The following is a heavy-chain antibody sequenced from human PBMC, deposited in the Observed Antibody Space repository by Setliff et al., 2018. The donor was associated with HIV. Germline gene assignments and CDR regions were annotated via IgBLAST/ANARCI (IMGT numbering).Heavy chain of an antibody. CDR3: ARGEQQLVLVGSYDY. CDR1: GGTFSSYA. V-gene: IGHV1-69*05. J-gene: IGHJ4*02. Sequence: ASVKVSCKASGGTFSSYAISWVRQAPGQGLEWMGGIIPIFGTANYAQKFQGRVTITTDESTSTAYMELSSLRSEDTAVYYCARGEQQLVLVGSYDYWGQGTLVTAPQ. CDR2: IIPIFGTA. D-gene: IGHD6-13*01.